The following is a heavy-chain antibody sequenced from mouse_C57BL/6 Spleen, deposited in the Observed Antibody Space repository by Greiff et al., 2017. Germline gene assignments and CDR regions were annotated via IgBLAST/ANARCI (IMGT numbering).Heavy chain of an antibody. Sequence: QVQLQQSGAELARPGASVKLSCKASGYTFTSYGISWVKQSTGQGLEWIGEIYPRSGNTYYNEQFKGKATLTADKSTSTAYMELRSLTSEDSAVSFGARSYGSTGAMDYWGQGTSVTVSS. CDR2: IYPRSGNT. CDR1: GYTFTSYG. V-gene: IGHV1-81*01. D-gene: IGHD2-10*02. J-gene: IGHJ4*01. CDR3: ARSYGSTGAMDY.